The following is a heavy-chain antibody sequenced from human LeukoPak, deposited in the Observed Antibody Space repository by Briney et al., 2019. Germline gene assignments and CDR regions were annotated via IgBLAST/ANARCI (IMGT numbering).Heavy chain of an antibody. CDR1: GFTFGDYA. V-gene: IGHV3-49*04. D-gene: IGHD3-9*01. CDR3: TRGGYDILTGYYCDY. Sequence: GGSLRLSCTASGFTFGDYAMSWVRQAPGKGLEWVGFIRSKDYGGTTEYAASVKGRFTISRDDSKSIAYLQMNSLKTEDTAVYYCTRGGYDILTGYYCDYWGQGTLVTVSS. CDR2: IRSKDYGGTT. J-gene: IGHJ4*02.